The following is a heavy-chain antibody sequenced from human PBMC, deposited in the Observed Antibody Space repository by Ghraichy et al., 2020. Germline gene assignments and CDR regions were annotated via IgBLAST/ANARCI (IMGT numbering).Heavy chain of an antibody. CDR1: GYTFTGYY. J-gene: IGHJ5*02. D-gene: IGHD2-2*01. V-gene: IGHV1-2*06. CDR2: INPNSGGT. Sequence: ASVKVSCKASGYTFTGYYMHWVRQAPGQGLEWMGRINPNSGGTNYAQKFQGRVTMTRDTSISTAYMELSRLRSDDTAVYYCARGGDLYCSSTSCYQNWFDPWGQGTLVTVSS. CDR3: ARGGDLYCSSTSCYQNWFDP.